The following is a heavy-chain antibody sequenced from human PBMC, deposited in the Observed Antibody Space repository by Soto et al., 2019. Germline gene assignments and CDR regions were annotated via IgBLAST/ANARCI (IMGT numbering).Heavy chain of an antibody. V-gene: IGHV3-30*18. Sequence: QVQLVESGGGVVQPGRSLRLSCAASGFSFRTYGMHWVRQAPGKGLEWVAVISYDGTNTYYADSVKGRFTISRDRSKNTLHLYMKSLRAEDTAVYYCAKDGGYGDYFLRFYGMDVWGRGTTVTVSS. J-gene: IGHJ6*02. CDR2: ISYDGTNT. CDR3: AKDGGYGDYFLRFYGMDV. CDR1: GFSFRTYG. D-gene: IGHD4-17*01.